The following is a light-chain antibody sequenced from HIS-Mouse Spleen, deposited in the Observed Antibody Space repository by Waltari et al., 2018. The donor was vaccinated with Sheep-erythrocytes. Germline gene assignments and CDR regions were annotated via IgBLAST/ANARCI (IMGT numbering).Light chain of an antibody. CDR2: DDS. CDR1: NIGSKS. V-gene: IGLV3-21*02. J-gene: IGLJ2*01. Sequence: SYVLTQPPSVSVAPGQTARITCGGNNIGSKSVHWYQQKPGQAPVLVVYDDSDRPSGSPEGFSGSNSGNTATLTISRVEAGDEADYYCQVWDSSSDPVVFGGGTKLTVL. CDR3: QVWDSSSDPVV.